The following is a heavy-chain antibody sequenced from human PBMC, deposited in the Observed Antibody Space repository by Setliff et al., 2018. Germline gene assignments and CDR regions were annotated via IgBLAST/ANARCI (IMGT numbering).Heavy chain of an antibody. D-gene: IGHD5-12*01. CDR2: IFHSGST. J-gene: IGHJ3*02. Sequence: SETLSLTCTVSGDSISSGSYYWNWIRQHPEKGLEWLGYIFHSGSTHYNSSLKSRITISIDTSKNHFSLELNSVTAADSAVYYCARVLGLRSGAFDIWGQGTMVTVSS. CDR3: ARVLGLRSGAFDI. V-gene: IGHV4-31*03. CDR1: GDSISSGSYY.